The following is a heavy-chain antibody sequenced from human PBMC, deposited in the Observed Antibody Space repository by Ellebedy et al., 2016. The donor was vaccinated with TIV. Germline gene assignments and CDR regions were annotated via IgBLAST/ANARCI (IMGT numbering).Heavy chain of an antibody. V-gene: IGHV3-9*01. J-gene: IGHJ6*02. CDR3: ANTSDPAAWYYYYGMDV. D-gene: IGHD2/OR15-2a*01. CDR1: GFTFDDYA. Sequence: GGSLRLSCAASGFTFDDYAMHWVRQAPGKGLEWVSGISWNSGSIGYADSVKGRFTISRDNAKNSLYLQMNSLRAEDTAVYYCANTSDPAAWYYYYGMDVWGQGTTVTVSS. CDR2: ISWNSGSI.